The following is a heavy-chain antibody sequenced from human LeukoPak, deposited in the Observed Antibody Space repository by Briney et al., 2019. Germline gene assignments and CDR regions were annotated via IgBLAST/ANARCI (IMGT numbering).Heavy chain of an antibody. J-gene: IGHJ5*02. Sequence: SETLSLTCTVSGGSISSSSYYWGWIRQPPGKGLEWIGYIYYSGSTNYNPSLKSRVTISVDTSKNQFSLKLSSVTAADTAVYYCARGGVAARPRHWFDPWGQGTLVTVSS. CDR2: IYYSGST. CDR1: GGSISSSSYY. V-gene: IGHV4-61*05. CDR3: ARGGVAARPRHWFDP. D-gene: IGHD6-6*01.